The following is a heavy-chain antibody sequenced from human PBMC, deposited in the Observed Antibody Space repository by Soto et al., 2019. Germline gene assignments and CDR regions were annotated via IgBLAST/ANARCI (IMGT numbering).Heavy chain of an antibody. D-gene: IGHD2-2*01. CDR3: ARESEYQLLRPSYYYYYMDV. V-gene: IGHV3-48*01. CDR2: ISSGSSTI. J-gene: IGHJ6*03. Sequence: GGSLRLSCAASGFTFTSYSMNWVRQAPGKGLEWVSYISSGSSTIYYADSVKGRFTISRDSAKNALYLQMNNLRAEDTAVYYCARESEYQLLRPSYYYYYMDVWGKGTTVTVSS. CDR1: GFTFTSYS.